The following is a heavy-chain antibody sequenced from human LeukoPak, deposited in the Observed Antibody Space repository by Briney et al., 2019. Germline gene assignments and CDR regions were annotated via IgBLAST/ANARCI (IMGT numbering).Heavy chain of an antibody. J-gene: IGHJ3*02. D-gene: IGHD3-3*01. CDR3: ARGFTIFGVNRWPLDAFDI. Sequence: ASVKVSCKASGGTFSSYAISWVRQAPGQGLEWMGWINPNSGGTNYAQKFQGRVTMTRDTSISTAYMELSRLRSDDTAMYYCARGFTIFGVNRWPLDAFDIWGQGTMVTVSS. V-gene: IGHV1-2*02. CDR2: INPNSGGT. CDR1: GGTFSSYA.